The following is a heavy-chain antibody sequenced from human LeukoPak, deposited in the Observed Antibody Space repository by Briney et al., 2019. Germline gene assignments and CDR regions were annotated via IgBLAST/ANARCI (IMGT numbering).Heavy chain of an antibody. V-gene: IGHV1-69*04. D-gene: IGHD3-10*01. CDR2: IIPIFGIA. CDR1: GGTFSSYA. J-gene: IGHJ6*02. CDR3: ARGGSMVRGVIVGPYGMDV. Sequence: ASVKVSCKASGGTFSSYAISWVRQAPGQGLEWMGRIIPIFGIANYAQKFQGRVTITADKSSSTAYMELSSLRSEDTAVYYCARGGSMVRGVIVGPYGMDVWGQGTTVTVSS.